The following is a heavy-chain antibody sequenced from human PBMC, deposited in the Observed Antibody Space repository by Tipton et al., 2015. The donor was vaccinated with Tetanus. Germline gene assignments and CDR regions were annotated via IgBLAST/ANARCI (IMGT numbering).Heavy chain of an antibody. Sequence: SLRLSCAASGFTVSSNYMSWVRQAPGKGLEWVSVIYSGGSTYYADSVKGRFTISRDNSKNTLYLQMNSLRAEDTAVYYCARCGFFSSRDGYNYFDYWGQGTLVTVSS. D-gene: IGHD5-24*01. CDR2: IYSGGST. J-gene: IGHJ4*02. CDR1: GFTVSSNY. V-gene: IGHV3-66*01. CDR3: ARCGFFSSRDGYNYFDY.